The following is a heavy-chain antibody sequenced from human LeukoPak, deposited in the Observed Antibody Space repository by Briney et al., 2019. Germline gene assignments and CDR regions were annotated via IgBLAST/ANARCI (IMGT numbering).Heavy chain of an antibody. CDR3: ARNRFQLSGAYWFDP. J-gene: IGHJ5*02. Sequence: NPSETLSLTCSVSGGSMKNSFWSWLRQPPGKGPEWIGYVSDTGITNSNPSLKSRVTFSIDTSKDQFYLKLRSVTAADTALYFCARNRFQLSGAYWFDPWGRGTLVTVSS. D-gene: IGHD2/OR15-2a*01. CDR1: GGSMKNSF. CDR2: VSDTGIT. V-gene: IGHV4-59*01.